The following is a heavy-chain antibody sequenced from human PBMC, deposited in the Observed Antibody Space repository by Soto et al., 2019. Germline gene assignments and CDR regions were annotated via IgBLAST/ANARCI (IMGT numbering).Heavy chain of an antibody. Sequence: GESLKISCAASGFMFSGFGMHWVRQAPGKGLQWVAGISKDGSKKYYGDSVKGRFTISRDNSRKTLYLQMNGLRAEDTAVYYCANXSGYYFGLGSHDEASDMWGQGTVVTVSS. D-gene: IGHD3-10*01. CDR1: GFMFSGFG. CDR3: ANXSGYYFGLGSHDEASDM. CDR2: ISKDGSKK. J-gene: IGHJ3*02. V-gene: IGHV3-30*18.